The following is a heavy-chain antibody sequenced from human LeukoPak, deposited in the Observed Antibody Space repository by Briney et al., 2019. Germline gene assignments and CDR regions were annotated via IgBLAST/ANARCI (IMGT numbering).Heavy chain of an antibody. V-gene: IGHV1-8*01. Sequence: ASVKVSCKASGYTFTSYDINWVRQATGQGLEWMGWMNPNSGNTGYAQKFQGRVTMTRNTSISTAYMELSGLRSEDTAVYYCARKIRFLEWLSYYYYGMDVWGQGTTVTVSS. CDR3: ARKIRFLEWLSYYYYGMDV. CDR2: MNPNSGNT. CDR1: GYTFTSYD. D-gene: IGHD3-3*01. J-gene: IGHJ6*02.